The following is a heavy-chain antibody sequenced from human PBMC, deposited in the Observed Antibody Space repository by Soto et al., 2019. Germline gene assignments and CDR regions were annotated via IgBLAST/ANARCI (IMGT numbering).Heavy chain of an antibody. CDR1: GFTFSSYW. V-gene: IGHV3-7*01. Sequence: GGSLRLSCAASGFTFSSYWMSWVRQAPGKGLEWVANIKQDGSEKYYVDSVKGRFTISRDNAKNSLYLQMNSLRAEDTAVYYCARGEPQWPRKAFDIWGQGTMVTVSS. D-gene: IGHD5-12*01. CDR3: ARGEPQWPRKAFDI. CDR2: IKQDGSEK. J-gene: IGHJ3*02.